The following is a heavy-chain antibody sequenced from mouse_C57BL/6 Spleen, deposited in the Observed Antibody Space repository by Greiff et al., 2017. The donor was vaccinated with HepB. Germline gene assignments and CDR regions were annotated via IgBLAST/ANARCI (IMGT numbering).Heavy chain of an antibody. Sequence: QVQLQQPGAELVRPGSSVKLSCKASGYTFTSYWMDWVKQRPGQGLEWIGNIYPSDSETHYNQKFKDKATLTVDKSSSTAYMQLSSLTSEDSAVYYCAGGDYGSPWFAYWGQGTLVTVSA. D-gene: IGHD1-1*01. CDR3: AGGDYGSPWFAY. V-gene: IGHV1-61*01. CDR2: IYPSDSET. J-gene: IGHJ3*01. CDR1: GYTFTSYW.